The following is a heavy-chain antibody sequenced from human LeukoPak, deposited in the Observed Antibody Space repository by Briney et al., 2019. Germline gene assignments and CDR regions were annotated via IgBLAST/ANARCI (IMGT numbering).Heavy chain of an antibody. Sequence: PGGSLRLSCAASGFTFSNAWMSWVRQAPGKGLEWVGRIKSKTDGGTTDYAAPVKGRFTISRDDSKNTLYLQMNSLRAEDTAVYYCARDPGYDSGMDVWGQGTTVTVSS. J-gene: IGHJ6*02. CDR2: IKSKTDGGTT. CDR3: ARDPGYDSGMDV. V-gene: IGHV3-15*01. CDR1: GFTFSNAW. D-gene: IGHD5-12*01.